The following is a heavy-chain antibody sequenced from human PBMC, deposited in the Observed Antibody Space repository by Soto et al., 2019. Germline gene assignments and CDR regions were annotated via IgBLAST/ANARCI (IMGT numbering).Heavy chain of an antibody. CDR2: IYYSGST. V-gene: IGHV4-30-2*03. CDR1: GGSISSGGYS. D-gene: IGHD2-21*02. J-gene: IGHJ5*02. Sequence: SETLSLTCAVSGGSISSGGYSWSWIRQPPGKGLEWIGSIYYSGSTYYNPSLKSRVTVSVDTSKNQFSLKLSSVTAADTAVYYCARHPSDFWFDPWGQGTLVTSPQ. CDR3: ARHPSDFWFDP.